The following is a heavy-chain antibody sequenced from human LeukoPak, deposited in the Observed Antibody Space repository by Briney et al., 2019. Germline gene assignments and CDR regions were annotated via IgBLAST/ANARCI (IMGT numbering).Heavy chain of an antibody. CDR1: GGSFSGYY. Sequence: NPSETLSLTCAVYGGSFSGYYWSWIRQPPGKGLEWIGEINHSGSTNYNPSLKSRVTISVDTSKNQFSLKLSSVTAADTAVYYCARRDRFWSGSLDYWGQGTLVTVSS. J-gene: IGHJ4*02. V-gene: IGHV4-34*01. D-gene: IGHD3-3*01. CDR3: ARRDRFWSGSLDY. CDR2: INHSGST.